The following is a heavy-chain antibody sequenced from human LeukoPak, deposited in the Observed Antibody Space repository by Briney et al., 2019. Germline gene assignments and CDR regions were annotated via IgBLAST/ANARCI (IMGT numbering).Heavy chain of an antibody. D-gene: IGHD3-22*01. Sequence: HPGGSLRLSCAASGFTFSSYGMHWVRQAPGKGLEWVAVIWYDGSNKYYADSVKGRFTISRDISKNTLYLQMNSLRAEDTAVYYCASLKDSSGLADIWGQGTMVTVSS. V-gene: IGHV3-33*01. CDR2: IWYDGSNK. CDR1: GFTFSSYG. CDR3: ASLKDSSGLADI. J-gene: IGHJ3*02.